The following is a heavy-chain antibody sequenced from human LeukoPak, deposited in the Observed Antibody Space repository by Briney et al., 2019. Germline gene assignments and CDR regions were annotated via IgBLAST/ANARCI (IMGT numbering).Heavy chain of an antibody. V-gene: IGHV5-51*01. CDR1: AYSFTSYW. CDR3: ARHAFADLHSSGWYYFDY. CDR2: IFPSDCDI. D-gene: IGHD6-19*01. J-gene: IGHJ4*02. Sequence: GESLKISCKGSAYSFTSYWIGWVRQMPGKGLEWMGIIFPSDCDIRYSPSFQGQVTISADKFISTAYLQWSSLKASDTAMYYCARHAFADLHSSGWYYFDYWGQGTLVTVSS.